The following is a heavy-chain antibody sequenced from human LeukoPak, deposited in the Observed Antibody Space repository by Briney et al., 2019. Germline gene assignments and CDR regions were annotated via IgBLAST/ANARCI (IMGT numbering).Heavy chain of an antibody. Sequence: SETLSLTCTASGGSISSSGYYWGWIRQPPGKGLEWIASINYSGTTYYNPSLKSRVTISEDKSKNQFSLKLSSVTAADTAVYYCARLRDGRWLLEYWGQGALVTVSS. CDR1: GGSISSSGYY. CDR3: ARLRDGRWLLEY. J-gene: IGHJ4*02. V-gene: IGHV4-39*01. CDR2: INYSGTT. D-gene: IGHD5-24*01.